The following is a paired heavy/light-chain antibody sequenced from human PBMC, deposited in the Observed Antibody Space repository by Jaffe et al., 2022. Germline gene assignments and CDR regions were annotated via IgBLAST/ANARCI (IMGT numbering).Light chain of an antibody. J-gene: IGKJ1*01. V-gene: IGKV1-39*01. CDR3: QQSYSTPRT. Sequence: DIQMTQSPPSLSASLGDRVTITCRATQNIRDHLNWYQQTPGEAPKVLIHGASRLQSGVPLRFSGSGFGTDFTLTITSLQSEDFATYYCQQSYSTPRTFGQGTKVEIK. CDR2: GAS. CDR1: QNIRDH.
Heavy chain of an antibody. CDR1: GASVTSTSYY. Sequence: QVQLQESGPGLVTPSQTLSLTCTVSGASVTSTSYYWTWIRQPAGKGPEWIGRVYTSGSTSSNPSLKGRVTMSIDTSQNQFSLKLSSVTAADTAVYYCAAEGYYYYYYMDVWGKGTTVTVSS. J-gene: IGHJ6*03. CDR3: AAEGYYYYYYMDV. V-gene: IGHV4-61*02. CDR2: VYTSGST.